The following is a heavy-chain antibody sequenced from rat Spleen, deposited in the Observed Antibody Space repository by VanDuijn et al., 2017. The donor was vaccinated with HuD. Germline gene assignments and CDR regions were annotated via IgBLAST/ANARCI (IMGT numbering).Heavy chain of an antibody. CDR2: ITNIGGST. CDR1: GFTFNNYW. V-gene: IGHV5-31*01. J-gene: IGHJ4*01. D-gene: IGHD1-2*01. Sequence: EVQLVESDGGLVQPGRSLKLSCAASGFTFNNYWMTWIRQAPGKGLEWVASITNIGGSTYYAASVKGRFTISRDNAKSTLYLQMNSLRSEDTATYYCTRDSTIAAPMDAWGQGTSVTVSS. CDR3: TRDSTIAAPMDA.